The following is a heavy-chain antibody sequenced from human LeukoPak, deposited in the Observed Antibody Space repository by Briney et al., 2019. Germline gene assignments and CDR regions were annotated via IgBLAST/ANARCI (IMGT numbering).Heavy chain of an antibody. CDR1: GFTFSSYE. J-gene: IGHJ4*02. CDR3: ARERAGYRGNNYFDN. D-gene: IGHD5-12*01. V-gene: IGHV3-48*03. CDR2: IISTGSMI. Sequence: GGSLRLFCSASGFTFSSYEMNRVRQAPGEGPEWLSYIISTGSMIYYADSVEGRFTISRDKDKNSSYLEMNSLRAEDTALYYCARERAGYRGNNYFDNWGQGTLVTVSS.